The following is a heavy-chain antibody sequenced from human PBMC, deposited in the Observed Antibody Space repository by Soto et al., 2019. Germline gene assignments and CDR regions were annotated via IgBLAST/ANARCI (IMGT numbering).Heavy chain of an antibody. J-gene: IGHJ6*02. V-gene: IGHV1-18*01. D-gene: IGHD2-2*01. Sequence: QVQLVQSGAEVKKPGASVKVSCKASGYTFTSYGISCVRQAPGQGLEWMGWISGYNGNTNYAQKVQGRVTMTTDISTSPAYQALRSSSRVAAAVYYNARDGYCTSTHAYVGGGFDMDVWGQGTTVTVSS. CDR1: GYTFTSYG. CDR2: ISGYNGNT. CDR3: ARDGYCTSTHAYVGGGFDMDV.